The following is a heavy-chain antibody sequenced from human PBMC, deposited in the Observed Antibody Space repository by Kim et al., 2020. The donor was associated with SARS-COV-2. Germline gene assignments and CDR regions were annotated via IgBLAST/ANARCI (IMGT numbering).Heavy chain of an antibody. J-gene: IGHJ4*02. V-gene: IGHV4-39*01. Sequence: SETLSLTCTVSGGSISSSSYYWGWIRQPPGKGLEWIGSIYYSGSTYYNPSLKSRVTISVDTSKNQFSLKLSSVTAADTAVYYCASPGWFGELPPGGYWGQGTLVTVSS. CDR3: ASPGWFGELPPGGY. CDR1: GGSISSSSYY. CDR2: IYYSGST. D-gene: IGHD3-10*01.